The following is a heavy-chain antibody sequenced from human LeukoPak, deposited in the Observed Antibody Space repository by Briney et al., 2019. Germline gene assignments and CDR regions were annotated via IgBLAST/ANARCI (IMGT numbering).Heavy chain of an antibody. J-gene: IGHJ4*02. CDR1: GYTFTGYY. V-gene: IGHV1-2*02. Sequence: ASVKVSCKASGYTFTGYYMHWVRQAPGQGLEWMGWINPNSGGINYAQKFQGRVTITADKSTSTAYMELSSLRSEDTAVYYCARDVDGSQYFDYWGQGTLVTVSS. CDR2: INPNSGGI. CDR3: ARDVDGSQYFDY. D-gene: IGHD5-24*01.